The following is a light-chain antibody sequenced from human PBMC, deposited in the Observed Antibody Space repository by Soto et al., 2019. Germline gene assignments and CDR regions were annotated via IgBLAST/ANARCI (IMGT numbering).Light chain of an antibody. CDR2: NVN. CDR3: SSFTSSTTYV. J-gene: IGLJ1*01. Sequence: QSVLTQSASVSGSPGQSITISCTGTSSDVGNYNYVSWYQQHPGEVPKLIIFNVNNRPSGVSNRFSGSKSGNTASLTISGLQAEDEADYYCSSFTSSTTYVFXTGTKVTVL. CDR1: SSDVGNYNY. V-gene: IGLV2-14*01.